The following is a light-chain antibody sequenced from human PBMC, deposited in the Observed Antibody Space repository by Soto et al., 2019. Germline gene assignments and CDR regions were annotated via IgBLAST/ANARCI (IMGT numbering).Light chain of an antibody. V-gene: IGKV1-27*01. Sequence: DIQMTQSPSSLSASVGDRVTITCRASQGISNYLAWYQQKPGKVPKLLIYAASTLQSGVPSRFSGSGSGTDFTLTINILQPEDVATYYCQKYNSAPLTFGPGTNVEIK. CDR3: QKYNSAPLT. J-gene: IGKJ1*01. CDR2: AAS. CDR1: QGISNY.